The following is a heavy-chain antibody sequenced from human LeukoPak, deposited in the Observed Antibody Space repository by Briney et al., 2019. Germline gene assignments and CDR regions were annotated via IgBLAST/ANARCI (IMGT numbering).Heavy chain of an antibody. CDR2: ISSGSTI. Sequence: HAGGSLRLSCAASGFTFSSYEMNWVRQAPGKGLEWVSYISSGSTIYYADSVKGRFTISRDNAKNSLYLQMNSLRAEDTAVYYCARRMRLQFRGLYYYYGMDVWGQGTTVTVSS. D-gene: IGHD5-24*01. J-gene: IGHJ6*02. CDR3: ARRMRLQFRGLYYYYGMDV. CDR1: GFTFSSYE. V-gene: IGHV3-48*03.